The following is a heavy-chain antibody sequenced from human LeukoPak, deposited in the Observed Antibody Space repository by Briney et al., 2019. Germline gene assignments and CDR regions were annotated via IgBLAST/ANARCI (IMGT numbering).Heavy chain of an antibody. V-gene: IGHV4-39*01. CDR3: ARHEATVTNSLFYFDY. CDR2: IYYSGST. CDR1: GGSISSSSCY. D-gene: IGHD4-17*01. J-gene: IGHJ4*02. Sequence: PSETLSLTCTVSGGSISSSSCYWGWIRQPPGKGLEWIGSIYYSGSTYYNPSLKSRVTISVDTSKNQFSLKLSSVTAADTAVYYCARHEATVTNSLFYFDYWGQGTLVTVSS.